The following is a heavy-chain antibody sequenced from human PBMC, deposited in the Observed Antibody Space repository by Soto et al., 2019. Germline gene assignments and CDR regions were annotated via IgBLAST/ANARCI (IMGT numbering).Heavy chain of an antibody. D-gene: IGHD3-10*01. CDR1: GFTFSRYW. CDR3: ARGAHVYASGSYYNWGNDFDN. CDR2: IKAEGGET. V-gene: IGHV3-7*01. Sequence: DVQLAESGGGLVQPGGSLRLSCAASGFTFSRYWMNWVRQAPGKGLEWVANIKAEGGETYNVDAVKGRFTISRDNTKTSLFLQISRPSAQGTALYYSARGAHVYASGSYYNWGNDFDNWGQGTLVTVSS. J-gene: IGHJ4*02.